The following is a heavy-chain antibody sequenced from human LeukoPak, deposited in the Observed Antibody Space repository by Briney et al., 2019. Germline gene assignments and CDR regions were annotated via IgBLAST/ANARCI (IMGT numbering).Heavy chain of an antibody. J-gene: IGHJ6*03. Sequence: GGSLRLSCAASGFTFSSYGMHWVRQAPGKGLEWVAFIRYDGSNKQYADSVKGRFTISRDNSKNTLYLRMNSLRAEDTAVYYCAKTSLSDPSGHYYYMDVWGKGTTVTVSS. CDR3: AKTSLSDPSGHYYYMDV. CDR1: GFTFSSYG. CDR2: IRYDGSNK. V-gene: IGHV3-30*02. D-gene: IGHD3-3*01.